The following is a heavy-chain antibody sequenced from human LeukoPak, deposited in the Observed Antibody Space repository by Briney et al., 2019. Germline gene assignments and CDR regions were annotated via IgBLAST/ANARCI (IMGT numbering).Heavy chain of an antibody. D-gene: IGHD6-19*01. J-gene: IGHJ4*02. V-gene: IGHV1-3*02. CDR2: SNAGNGNT. CDR1: GYTFTSYA. CDR3: ARGKCSSGWWFDY. Sequence: VASVKVSCKASGYTFTSYAMHWVRQAPGQRLEWMGWSNAGNGNTKYSQEFQGRVTITRDTSASTAYMELSSLRSEDMAVYYCARGKCSSGWWFDYWGQGTLVTVSS.